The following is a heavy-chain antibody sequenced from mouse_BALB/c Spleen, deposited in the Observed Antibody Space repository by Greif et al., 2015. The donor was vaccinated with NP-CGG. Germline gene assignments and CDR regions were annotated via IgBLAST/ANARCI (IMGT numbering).Heavy chain of an antibody. J-gene: IGHJ4*01. CDR3: ARDRRGLRRTMDY. D-gene: IGHD2-4*01. V-gene: IGHV2-6-7*01. CDR2: IWGDGST. CDR1: GFSLTGYG. Sequence: VQLVESGPGLVAPSQSLSITCIVSGFSLTGYGVNWVRQPPGTGLEWLGMIWGDGSTDYNSALKSRLSISKDNSKSQVFLKMNSLQTDDTARYYCARDRRGLRRTMDYWGQGTSVTVSS.